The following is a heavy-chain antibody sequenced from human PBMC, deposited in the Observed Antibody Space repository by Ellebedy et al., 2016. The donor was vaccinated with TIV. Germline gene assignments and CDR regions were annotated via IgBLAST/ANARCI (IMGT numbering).Heavy chain of an antibody. CDR1: GYTFNSYY. J-gene: IGHJ4*02. D-gene: IGHD2-21*01. Sequence: ASVKVSXKASGYTFNSYYMHWVRQAPGQGLEWMGIISPSGGSTTYAQKFQGRVTMTRDTSTSTVYMELSSLRSEDTAVYYCARVAYCGGDCYFDNWGQGTLVTVSS. V-gene: IGHV1-46*02. CDR3: ARVAYCGGDCYFDN. CDR2: ISPSGGST.